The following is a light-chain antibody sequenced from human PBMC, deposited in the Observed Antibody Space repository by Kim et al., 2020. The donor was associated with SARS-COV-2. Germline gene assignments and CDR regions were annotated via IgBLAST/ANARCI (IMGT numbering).Light chain of an antibody. Sequence: PGQSFTISCTGTSSDVGGYNYVSWYQQHPGKAPKLMIYEVSKRPSGVPDRFSGSKSGNTASLTVSGLQAEDEADYYCSSYAGSNNVFGTGTKVTVL. CDR3: SSYAGSNNV. J-gene: IGLJ1*01. CDR2: EVS. CDR1: SSDVGGYNY. V-gene: IGLV2-8*01.